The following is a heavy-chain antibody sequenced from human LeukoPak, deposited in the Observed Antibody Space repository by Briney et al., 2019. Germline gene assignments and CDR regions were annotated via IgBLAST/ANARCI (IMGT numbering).Heavy chain of an antibody. J-gene: IGHJ4*02. D-gene: IGHD2-2*01. CDR3: AKDHPPYCSSTSCYPFDY. V-gene: IGHV3-33*06. Sequence: GGSLRLSCAASGFSFSTYAMHWVRQAPGKGLDWVAMIWSNASNQYYADSVKGRFTISRDNSKNTLYLQMNSLRAEDTAVYYCAKDHPPYCSSTSCYPFDYWGQGTLVTVSS. CDR1: GFSFSTYA. CDR2: IWSNASNQ.